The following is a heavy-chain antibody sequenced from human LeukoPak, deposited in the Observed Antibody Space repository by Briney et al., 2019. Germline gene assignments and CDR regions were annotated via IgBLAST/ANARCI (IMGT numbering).Heavy chain of an antibody. Sequence: SGESLRLSCEASGFTFTKFWMSWVRQAPGKGLEWVANIQEDGSEKSYVDSMKGRFTIFRDNAKNSLFLQMNSLRAEDTAVYYCARDRDPGYYDTNGYRRVNAFDIWGQGTMVTVSS. J-gene: IGHJ3*02. V-gene: IGHV3-7*01. D-gene: IGHD3-22*01. CDR1: GFTFTKFW. CDR3: ARDRDPGYYDTNGYRRVNAFDI. CDR2: IQEDGSEK.